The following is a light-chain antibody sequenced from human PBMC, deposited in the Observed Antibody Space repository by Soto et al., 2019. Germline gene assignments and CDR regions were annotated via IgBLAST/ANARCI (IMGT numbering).Light chain of an antibody. V-gene: IGKV4-1*01. CDR3: QHYINWPWT. Sequence: DIVMTQSPASLAVSLGERATINCKSSQSFLYSSNNKNYLAWYQQKPGQPPKLLIYWASTRESGVPDRFSGSGSGTDFTLTISSLQSEDFAVYHCQHYINWPWTFGQGTKV. CDR1: QSFLYSSNNKNY. CDR2: WAS. J-gene: IGKJ1*01.